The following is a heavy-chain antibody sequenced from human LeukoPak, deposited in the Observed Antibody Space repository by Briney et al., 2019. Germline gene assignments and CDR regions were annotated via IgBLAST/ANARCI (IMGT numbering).Heavy chain of an antibody. V-gene: IGHV3-48*01. J-gene: IGHJ4*02. CDR3: AKQERSSGWYYSQYYFDY. CDR1: GFTFSSYS. Sequence: PGGSLRLSCAASGFTFSSYSMNWVRQAPGKGLEWVSYISSSSSTIYYADSVKGRFTISRDNSKNTLYLQMNSLRAEDTAVYYCAKQERSSGWYYSQYYFDYWGQGTLVTVSS. D-gene: IGHD6-19*01. CDR2: ISSSSSTI.